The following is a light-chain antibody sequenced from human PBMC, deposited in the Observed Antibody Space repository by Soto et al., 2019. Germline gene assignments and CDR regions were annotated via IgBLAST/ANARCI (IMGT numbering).Light chain of an antibody. CDR1: QDIRGA. Sequence: AIQLTQSPSSLSASVGDRVTITCRASQDIRGALAWYQQKPGKAPKILIYDVSTLESGVPSRFSGSSSGTDFTLTISSLQPVDFETYYCQQFNSYPITFGHGTRLEIK. CDR2: DVS. V-gene: IGKV1-13*02. J-gene: IGKJ5*01. CDR3: QQFNSYPIT.